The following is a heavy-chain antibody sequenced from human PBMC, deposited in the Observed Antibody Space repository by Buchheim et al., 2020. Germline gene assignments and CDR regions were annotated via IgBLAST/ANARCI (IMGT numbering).Heavy chain of an antibody. Sequence: QVQLQESGPGLVKPSETLSLTCTVSGGSISSYYWSWIRQPPGKGLEWIGYIYYSGSTNYNPSLKSRVTISVDTSKNQFSLKLSSVTAADTAVYYCARENYDSSGLPFDYWGQGTL. CDR1: GGSISSYY. V-gene: IGHV4-59*01. CDR3: ARENYDSSGLPFDY. J-gene: IGHJ4*02. CDR2: IYYSGST. D-gene: IGHD3-22*01.